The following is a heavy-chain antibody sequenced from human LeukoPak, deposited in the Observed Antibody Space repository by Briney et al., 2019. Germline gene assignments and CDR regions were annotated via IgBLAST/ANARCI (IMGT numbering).Heavy chain of an antibody. CDR3: ARDLRGSSSRGYDY. CDR2: IYYSGST. D-gene: IGHD6-13*01. V-gene: IGHV4-59*12. J-gene: IGHJ4*02. Sequence: SETLSLTCTVSGGSISSYYWSWIRQPPGKGLEWIGYIYYSGSTNYNPSLKSRVTISVDTSKNQFSLKLSSVTAADTAVYYCARDLRGSSSRGYDYWGQGTLVTVSS. CDR1: GGSISSYY.